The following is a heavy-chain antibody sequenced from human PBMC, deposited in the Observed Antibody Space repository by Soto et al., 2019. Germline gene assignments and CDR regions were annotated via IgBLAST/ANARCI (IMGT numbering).Heavy chain of an antibody. CDR2: ISWNSGSV. CDR3: AKLYSSGWTNWFDP. V-gene: IGHV3-9*01. J-gene: IGHJ5*02. CDR1: GFTFDDYA. D-gene: IGHD6-19*01. Sequence: PGGSLRLSCAASGFTFDDYAMHWVRQAPGKGLEWVSGISWNSGSVGYADSVKGRFTISRDNAKNSLYLQMNSLRAEDTALYYCAKLYSSGWTNWFDPWGHGTLVTVSS.